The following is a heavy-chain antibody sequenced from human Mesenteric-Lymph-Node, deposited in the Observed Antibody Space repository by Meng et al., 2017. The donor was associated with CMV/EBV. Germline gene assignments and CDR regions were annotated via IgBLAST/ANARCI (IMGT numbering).Heavy chain of an antibody. CDR1: GGSISSYY. V-gene: IGHV4-59*01. CDR3: ARDRGLLGAAGDYYYYYGMDV. D-gene: IGHD1-26*01. Sequence: GSLRLSCTVSGGSISSYYWSWIRQPPGKGLEWIGYIYYSGSTNYNPSLKTRVTISVDTSKTQFFLNLSSVTAADTAVYYCARDRGLLGAAGDYYYYYGMDVWGQGITVTVSS. J-gene: IGHJ6*02. CDR2: IYYSGST.